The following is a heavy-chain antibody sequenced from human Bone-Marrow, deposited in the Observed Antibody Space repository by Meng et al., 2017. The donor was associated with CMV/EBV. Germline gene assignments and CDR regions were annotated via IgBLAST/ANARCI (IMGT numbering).Heavy chain of an antibody. CDR1: GYSISSGYY. D-gene: IGHD1-7*01. CDR3: ARVGWNYFRGDFDY. J-gene: IGHJ4*02. Sequence: SETLSLTCTVSGYSISSGYYWGWIRQPPGKGLEWIGSIYHSGSTYYNPSLKSRVTISVDTSKNQFSLKLSSVTAADTAVYYCARVGWNYFRGDFDYWGQGPRSPSPQ. CDR2: IYHSGST. V-gene: IGHV4-38-2*02.